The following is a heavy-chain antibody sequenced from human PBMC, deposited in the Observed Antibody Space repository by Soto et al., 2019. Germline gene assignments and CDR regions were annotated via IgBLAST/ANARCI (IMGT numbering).Heavy chain of an antibody. V-gene: IGHV1-46*01. CDR1: GYNFASNH. CDR3: VRDRFGSWTFDY. D-gene: IGHD6-13*01. CDR2: IHPTDGST. J-gene: IGHJ4*02. Sequence: QVQLVQSGAEVKEPGASVNVSCKASGYNFASNHMHWVRQIPGQGLDWMGIIHPTDGSTSYAQRFRGRITLARDAPTNTDYMELRGLTSDDTAVYFFVRDRFGSWTFDYWCQGTLLTVSS.